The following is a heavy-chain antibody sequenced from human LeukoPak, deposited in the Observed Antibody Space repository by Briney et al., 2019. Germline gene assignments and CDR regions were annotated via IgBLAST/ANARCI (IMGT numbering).Heavy chain of an antibody. CDR2: ISGSGGST. CDR3: AKASLYDSSGYYRYYYYYGMDV. Sequence: GGSLRLSCAASGFTFSSYAMSWVRQAPGKGLEWVSAISGSGGSTYYADSVKGRFTISRDNSKNTLYLQMNSQRAEDTAVYYCAKASLYDSSGYYRYYYYYGMDVWGQGTTVTVSS. J-gene: IGHJ6*02. CDR1: GFTFSSYA. V-gene: IGHV3-23*01. D-gene: IGHD3-22*01.